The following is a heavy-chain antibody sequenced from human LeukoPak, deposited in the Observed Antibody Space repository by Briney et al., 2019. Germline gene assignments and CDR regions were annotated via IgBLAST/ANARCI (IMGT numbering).Heavy chain of an antibody. CDR2: ISGSGGST. CDR3: AKDSRWLRSHSDY. Sequence: GGSQRLSCAASGFTFSRYAKSWVRASPGKGLVWLSAISGSGGSTYYADSVKGRFTISRDNSKNTLYLQMNSLRTEDTAVYYCAKDSRWLRSHSDYWGQGTLVTVSS. CDR1: GFTFSRYA. V-gene: IGHV3-23*01. J-gene: IGHJ4*02. D-gene: IGHD5-12*01.